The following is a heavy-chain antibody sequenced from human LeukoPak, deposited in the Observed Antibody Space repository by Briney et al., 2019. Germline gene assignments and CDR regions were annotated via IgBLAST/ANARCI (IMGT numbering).Heavy chain of an antibody. J-gene: IGHJ5*02. D-gene: IGHD3-10*01. Sequence: SGTLSLTCAVYGGSFSGYYWSWIRQPPGKGLEWIGEINHSGSTNYNPSLKSRVTISVDTSKNQFSLKLSSVTAADTAVYYCARGRPVLLWFGEPSNWFDPWGQGTLVTVSS. CDR1: GGSFSGYY. V-gene: IGHV4-34*01. CDR3: ARGRPVLLWFGEPSNWFDP. CDR2: INHSGST.